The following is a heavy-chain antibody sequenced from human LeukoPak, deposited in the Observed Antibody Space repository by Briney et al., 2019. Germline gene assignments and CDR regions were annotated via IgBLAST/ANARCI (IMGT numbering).Heavy chain of an antibody. J-gene: IGHJ5*02. D-gene: IGHD5-18*01. V-gene: IGHV3-30*04. CDR2: ISYDGSNK. CDR1: GFTFSSYA. CDR3: AKGTGYSYGNNWFDP. Sequence: GRSLRLSCAASGFTFSSYAMHWVRQAPGKGLGWVAVISYDGSNKYYADSVKGRFTISRDNAKNPLYLQMNSLRAEDTALYYCAKGTGYSYGNNWFDPWGQGTLVTVSS.